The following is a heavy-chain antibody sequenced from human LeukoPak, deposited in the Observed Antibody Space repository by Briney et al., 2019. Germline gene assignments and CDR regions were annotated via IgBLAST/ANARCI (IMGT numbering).Heavy chain of an antibody. Sequence: GGSLRLSCAASEFTLRSYNMHWVRQAPGKGLEWVSYISTSSTYIYYADSVKGRFTISRDNAKNSLYLHMDSLRAEDTAVYHCARDASGSSIGLIDFWGQGTLVTVSS. CDR3: ARDASGSSIGLIDF. J-gene: IGHJ4*02. CDR1: EFTLRSYN. CDR2: ISTSSTYI. V-gene: IGHV3-21*01. D-gene: IGHD1-26*01.